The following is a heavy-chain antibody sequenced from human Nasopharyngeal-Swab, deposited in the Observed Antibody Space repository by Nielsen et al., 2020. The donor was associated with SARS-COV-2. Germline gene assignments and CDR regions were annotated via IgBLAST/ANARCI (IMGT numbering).Heavy chain of an antibody. Sequence: GESLKISCAASGFTFSSYAMHWVRQAPGKELEWVAVISYDGSNKYYADSVKGRFTISRDNSKNTLCLQMNSLRAEDTAVYYCASAYGGSYWYFDLWGRGTLVTVSS. J-gene: IGHJ2*01. CDR3: ASAYGGSYWYFDL. D-gene: IGHD4-23*01. CDR2: ISYDGSNK. CDR1: GFTFSSYA. V-gene: IGHV3-30-3*01.